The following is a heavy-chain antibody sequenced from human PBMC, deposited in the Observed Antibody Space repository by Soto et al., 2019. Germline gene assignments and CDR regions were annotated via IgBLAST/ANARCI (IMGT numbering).Heavy chain of an antibody. D-gene: IGHD3-22*01. CDR1: GFTFSSYW. Sequence: EVQLVESGGGLVKPGGSLRLSCAASGFTFSSYWMSWVRQAPGKGLEWVANIKQDGSEKYYVDSVKGRFTISRDNAKNSLYLQMNSLRAEDTAVYYCARDDREGIGYYYYGMDVWGQGTTVTVSS. CDR3: ARDDREGIGYYYYGMDV. J-gene: IGHJ6*02. CDR2: IKQDGSEK. V-gene: IGHV3-7*03.